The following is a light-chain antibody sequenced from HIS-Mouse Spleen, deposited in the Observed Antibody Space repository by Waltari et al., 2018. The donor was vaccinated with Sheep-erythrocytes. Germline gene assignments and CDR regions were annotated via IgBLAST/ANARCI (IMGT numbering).Light chain of an antibody. CDR2: QDS. V-gene: IGLV3-1*01. CDR1: KLGDKY. Sequence: SYELTQPPSVSVSPGQTASITCSGDKLGDKYACWYQQKPGQSPVLVIYQDSKRPSGILERFSGSKSGSAATLTSGGTQAMDEADYYCQAWDSSTVVFGGGTKLTVL. J-gene: IGLJ2*01. CDR3: QAWDSSTVV.